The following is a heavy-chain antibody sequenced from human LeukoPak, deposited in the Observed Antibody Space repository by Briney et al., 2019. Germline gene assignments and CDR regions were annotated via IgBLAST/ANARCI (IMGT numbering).Heavy chain of an antibody. J-gene: IGHJ5*02. D-gene: IGHD1-26*01. CDR1: GGTFSSYA. V-gene: IGHV1-69*06. CDR2: IIPIFGTA. CDR3: ARRHIVGATIVGPLWFDP. Sequence: SVKVSCKASGGTFSSYAISWVRQAPGQGLEWMGGIIPIFGTANYAQKFQGRVTITADKSTSTAYMELSSLRSEDTAVYYCARRHIVGATIVGPLWFDPWGQGTLVTVSS.